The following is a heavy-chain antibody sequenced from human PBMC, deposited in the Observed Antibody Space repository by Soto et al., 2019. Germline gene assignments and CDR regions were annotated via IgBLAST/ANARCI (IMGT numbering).Heavy chain of an antibody. D-gene: IGHD3-3*01. CDR2: INPNSGGT. J-gene: IGHJ5*02. CDR1: GYTFTGYY. CDR3: AREPVYDFWSGYSYNWFDP. V-gene: IGHV1-2*02. Sequence: QVPLVQSGAEVKKPGASVKVSCKASGYTFTGYYMHWVRQAPEQGLEWMGWINPNSGGTNYAQKFQGRVTMTRDTSISTAYMELSRLRSDDTAVYYCAREPVYDFWSGYSYNWFDPWGHGTLVTVSS.